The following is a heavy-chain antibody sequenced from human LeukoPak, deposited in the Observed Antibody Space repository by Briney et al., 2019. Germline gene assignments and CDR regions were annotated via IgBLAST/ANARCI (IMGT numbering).Heavy chain of an antibody. CDR2: IYPGDSDT. V-gene: IGHV5-51*01. D-gene: IGHD3-3*01. J-gene: IGHJ4*02. Sequence: GESLKISCKGSGYSFTSYWIGWVRQLPGKGLEWMGIIYPGDSDTRYSPSFQGQVTISADKSISTAYLQWSSLKASDTAMYYCATYYDFWSGYRDYWGQGTLVTVSS. CDR1: GYSFTSYW. CDR3: ATYYDFWSGYRDY.